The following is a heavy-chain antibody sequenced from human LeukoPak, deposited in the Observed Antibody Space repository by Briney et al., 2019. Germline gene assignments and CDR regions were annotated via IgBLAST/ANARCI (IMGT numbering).Heavy chain of an antibody. CDR2: IYSGGST. V-gene: IGHV3-53*01. Sequence: GGSLRLSCAASGFTVSSNYMSWVRQAPGKGLEWVSVIYSGGSTYYADSVKGRFTISRDNAKNSLYLQMNSLKTEDTAVYYCTTAKGLLWFGELGYDYWGQGTLVTVSS. CDR3: TTAKGLLWFGELGYDY. CDR1: GFTVSSNY. D-gene: IGHD3-10*01. J-gene: IGHJ4*02.